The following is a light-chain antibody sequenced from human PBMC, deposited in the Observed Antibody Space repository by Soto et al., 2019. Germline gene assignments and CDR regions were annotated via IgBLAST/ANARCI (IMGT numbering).Light chain of an antibody. Sequence: EIVMTQSPASLSVSPGDGATLSCRASQSVASNVAWYQQKPGQGPRLLIHGASTRAGGVPARFSGSGSGTDFTLTISRLQSEDFAVSYCQQYHNWPPQYAFGQGTKLQIK. CDR3: QQYHNWPPQYA. CDR1: QSVASN. V-gene: IGKV3-15*01. CDR2: GAS. J-gene: IGKJ2*01.